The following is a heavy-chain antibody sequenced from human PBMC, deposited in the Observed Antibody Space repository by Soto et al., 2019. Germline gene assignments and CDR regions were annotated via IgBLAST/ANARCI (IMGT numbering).Heavy chain of an antibody. CDR2: IWYDGINA. V-gene: IGHV3-33*01. CDR1: GFIFRNYA. Sequence: QVQLVESGGGVVQPGRSLRLSCAASGFIFRNYAMHWVRQAPGKGLEWVSFIWYDGINAHYADSVKGRFTISRDNSKNTLYLQMNSLRDEDTGVYFCARDSWDIRGYLAFWGQGSLVTVSS. J-gene: IGHJ4*02. D-gene: IGHD3-22*01. CDR3: ARDSWDIRGYLAF.